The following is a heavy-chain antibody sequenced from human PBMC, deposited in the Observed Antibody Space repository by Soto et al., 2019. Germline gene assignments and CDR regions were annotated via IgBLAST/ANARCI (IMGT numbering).Heavy chain of an antibody. CDR3: AKDEAFDYGDYAAYYYYGMDV. CDR1: GLTFSSYA. D-gene: IGHD4-17*01. V-gene: IGHV3-23*01. Sequence: PGGSLRLSCAASGLTFSSYAMSWVRQAPGKGLEWVSAISGSGGSTYYADSVKGRFTISRDNSKNTLYLQMNSLRAEDTAVYYCAKDEAFDYGDYAAYYYYGMDVWGQGTTVTVSS. J-gene: IGHJ6*02. CDR2: ISGSGGST.